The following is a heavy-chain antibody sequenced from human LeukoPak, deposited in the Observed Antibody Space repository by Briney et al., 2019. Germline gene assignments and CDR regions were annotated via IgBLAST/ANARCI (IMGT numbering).Heavy chain of an antibody. CDR3: ARVSPGYSSSWPRYFDY. CDR1: GFAFSNQA. J-gene: IGHJ4*02. Sequence: GGSLRLSCAASGFAFSNQAMGWVRQAPGKGLEWVSVISDSGDITYYADSAKGRFTISRVNAKNSLYLQMNSLRAEDTAVYYCARVSPGYSSSWPRYFDYWGQGTLVTVSS. V-gene: IGHV3-23*01. CDR2: ISDSGDIT. D-gene: IGHD6-13*01.